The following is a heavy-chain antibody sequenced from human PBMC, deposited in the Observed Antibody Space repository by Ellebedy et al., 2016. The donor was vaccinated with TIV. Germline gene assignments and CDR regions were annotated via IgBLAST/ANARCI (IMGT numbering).Heavy chain of an antibody. V-gene: IGHV3-21*01. Sequence: GGSLRLXCAASGFTFSSYSMNWVRQAPGKGLEWVSSSSSSSSYIYYADSVKGRFTISRDNAKNSLYLQMNSLRAEDTAVYYCARDLGPWRDYYYYGMDVWGQGTTVTVSS. J-gene: IGHJ6*02. CDR2: SSSSSSYI. D-gene: IGHD3-16*01. CDR1: GFTFSSYS. CDR3: ARDLGPWRDYYYYGMDV.